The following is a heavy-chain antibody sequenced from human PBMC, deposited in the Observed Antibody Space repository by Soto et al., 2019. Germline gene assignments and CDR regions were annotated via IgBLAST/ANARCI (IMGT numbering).Heavy chain of an antibody. V-gene: IGHV4-38-2*02. CDR3: AKAHVMVVAGSPFDY. CDR2: IYHGGTT. Sequence: SETLSLTFNVSGYSISSGSYWGWIRQPRGKGPEWIASIYHGGTTFYNPSLQSRFTVSVDKSKNQFSLKLRSVTAADTAVYYCAKAHVMVVAGSPFDYWAHGSLLTVS. CDR1: GYSISSGSY. D-gene: IGHD6-19*01. J-gene: IGHJ4*01.